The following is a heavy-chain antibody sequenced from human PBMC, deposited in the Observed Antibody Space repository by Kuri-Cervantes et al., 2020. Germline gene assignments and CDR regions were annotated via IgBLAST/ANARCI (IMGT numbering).Heavy chain of an antibody. V-gene: IGHV3-11*04. Sequence: GESLKISCAASGFTFSDYYMSWIRQAPGKGLEWVSYINPTGDTTHYADSVKGRFTISRDNSKNTLYLEMNSLRAEDTAVYYCAKVDTAIFDYWGQGTLVTVSS. J-gene: IGHJ4*02. D-gene: IGHD5-18*01. CDR3: AKVDTAIFDY. CDR2: INPTGDTT. CDR1: GFTFSDYY.